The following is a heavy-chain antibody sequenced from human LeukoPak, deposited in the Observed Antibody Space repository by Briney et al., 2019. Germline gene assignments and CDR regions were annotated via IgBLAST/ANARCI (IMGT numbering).Heavy chain of an antibody. V-gene: IGHV5-51*01. D-gene: IGHD2-2*01. CDR2: IYPADSDT. CDR3: ARRLSHCSNIRCYDGYDY. CDR1: GYDFTTYW. Sequence: GESLKISCKGSGYDFTTYWIGWVRQMPGKGLEWMGVIYPADSDTTYSPSFQGQVTISTDKSITTAYLQWSSLKASDTAMYYCARRLSHCSNIRCYDGYDYWGQGTLVTVSS. J-gene: IGHJ4*02.